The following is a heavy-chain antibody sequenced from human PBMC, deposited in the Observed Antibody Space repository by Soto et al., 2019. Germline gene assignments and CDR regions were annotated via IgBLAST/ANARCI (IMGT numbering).Heavy chain of an antibody. Sequence: QVQLVQSGAEVKKPGSSVTVSCKTSGGTFSKDAINWVRQAPGQGLEWMGLLIPVFGSPIYAQKFQGRIRITGDESTSTAFMGLSSLRSEDTGLYYCARVLGYTFEPGKTRYYAMDVWGQGTTVSVSS. V-gene: IGHV1-69*01. CDR3: ARVLGYTFEPGKTRYYAMDV. J-gene: IGHJ6*02. CDR2: LIPVFGSP. D-gene: IGHD5-18*01. CDR1: GGTFSKDA.